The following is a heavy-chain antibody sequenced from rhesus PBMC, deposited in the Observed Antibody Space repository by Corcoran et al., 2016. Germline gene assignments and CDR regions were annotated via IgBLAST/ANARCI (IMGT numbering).Heavy chain of an antibody. CDR2: IYGSGGGT. J-gene: IGHJ5-1*01. CDR3: ASADSGSYIPSHNRFDV. Sequence: QVQLQESGPGLVKPSETLSLTCAVSGGSISDAYSWSWIRQPPGKGLEWIGYIYGSGGGTNYNPSLKNRVTISIDTPKNQFSLKLSSVTAADTAVYYCASADSGSYIPSHNRFDVWGAGVLVTVSS. V-gene: IGHV4-106*01. D-gene: IGHD1-44*02. CDR1: GGSISDAYS.